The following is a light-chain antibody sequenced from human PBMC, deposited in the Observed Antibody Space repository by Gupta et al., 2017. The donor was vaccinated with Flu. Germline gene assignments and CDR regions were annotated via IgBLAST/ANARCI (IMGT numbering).Light chain of an antibody. CDR1: QSVSTK. V-gene: IGKV3-15*01. Sequence: EIVMTQSPATLSVSPGERATLSSRANQSVSTKLSWYQQKHGQAPRLLIYGASTRATGIPARFSGSGSGTEFTLTISRLQSEDFAVYYCHQYNKCPLYSFGQGTKLEIK. CDR3: HQYNKCPLYS. CDR2: GAS. J-gene: IGKJ2*03.